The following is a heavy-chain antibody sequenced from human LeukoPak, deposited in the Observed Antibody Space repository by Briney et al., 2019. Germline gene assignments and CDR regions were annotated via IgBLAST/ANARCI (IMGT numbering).Heavy chain of an antibody. CDR1: GGSISSSSYY. Sequence: PSETLSLTCTVSGGSISSSSYYWGWLRQPPGTGLEWIGSIYYSGSTYYNPSLKSRVTISVDTSKNQFSLKLSSVTAADTAVYYCARNKVVAAAVPDAFDIWGQGTMVTVSS. D-gene: IGHD2-15*01. CDR2: IYYSGST. V-gene: IGHV4-39*01. CDR3: ARNKVVAAAVPDAFDI. J-gene: IGHJ3*02.